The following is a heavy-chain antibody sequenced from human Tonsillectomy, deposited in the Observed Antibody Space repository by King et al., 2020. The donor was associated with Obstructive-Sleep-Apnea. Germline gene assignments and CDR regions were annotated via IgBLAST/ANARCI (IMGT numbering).Heavy chain of an antibody. CDR3: ARLTGVTSGIHWYLAL. Sequence: QLQESGPGLLKPSETLSLTCTVSNGSISSRSYYWGWIRQPPGKGLEWLGGISYSGSTYYTPPLKSRLTMSVDTSKNQFSLKLTSVTAADTAVYYCARLTGVTSGIHWYLALWGRGTLVTVSS. J-gene: IGHJ2*01. D-gene: IGHD4-17*01. CDR2: ISYSGST. V-gene: IGHV4-39*01. CDR1: NGSISSRSYY.